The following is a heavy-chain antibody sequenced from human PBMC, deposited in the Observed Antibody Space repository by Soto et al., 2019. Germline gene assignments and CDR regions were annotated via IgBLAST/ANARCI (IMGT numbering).Heavy chain of an antibody. Sequence: QVQLHESGPGLVKPSQTLSLTCTVSGGFIISVGYYWGWIRQTPGKGLEWIGYIYYSGDTNYNPSLKSRFIITVDTSKNQFPLKLTSVTAAATAVYYGARERALLYSGNSDYYYTMDVWGQGTTVTVSS. CDR2: IYYSGDT. J-gene: IGHJ6*02. V-gene: IGHV4-30-4*01. D-gene: IGHD4-4*01. CDR3: ARERALLYSGNSDYYYTMDV. CDR1: GGFIISVGYY.